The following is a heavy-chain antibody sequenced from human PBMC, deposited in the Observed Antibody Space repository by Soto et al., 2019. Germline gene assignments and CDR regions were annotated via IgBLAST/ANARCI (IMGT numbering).Heavy chain of an antibody. Sequence: EVQLVESGGDLVQPGGSLRLSCAASGFTFTSYWMHWVRQTPGKGLVWVSRINPDGSRTSYADSVKGRFTISRDNAKNTLYLLMNSLGAEDTAVYYCARVAVTTYYFDYWGHGTLVTVSS. CDR1: GFTFTSYW. CDR3: ARVAVTTYYFDY. J-gene: IGHJ4*01. CDR2: INPDGSRT. V-gene: IGHV3-74*01. D-gene: IGHD4-17*01.